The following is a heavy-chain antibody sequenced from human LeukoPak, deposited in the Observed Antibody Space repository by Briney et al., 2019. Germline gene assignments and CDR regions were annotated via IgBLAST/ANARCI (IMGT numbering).Heavy chain of an antibody. CDR2: ISYDGSYK. J-gene: IGHJ4*02. D-gene: IGHD6-19*01. V-gene: IGHV3-30*03. Sequence: GGSLRLSCAASGFTFSTYAMHWVRQAPGKGRERVAVISYDGSYKYYADSVKGRFSISRDNSKKTLYLQMSSLRDEDTAVYYCAGVSESGWYYFDYWGQGTLVTVSS. CDR3: AGVSESGWYYFDY. CDR1: GFTFSTYA.